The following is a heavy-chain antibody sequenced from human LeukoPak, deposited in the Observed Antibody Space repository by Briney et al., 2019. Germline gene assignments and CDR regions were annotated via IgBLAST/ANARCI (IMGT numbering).Heavy chain of an antibody. V-gene: IGHV4-39*07. D-gene: IGHD3-3*01. Sequence: SETLSLTCTVSGGSISSSSYYWSWIRQPPGKGLEWIGEINHSGSTNYNPSLKSRVTISVDTSKNQFSLKLSSVTAADTAVYYCARGTYYDFWSGFHSPGFDAFDIWGQGTMVTVSS. CDR1: GGSISSSSYY. J-gene: IGHJ3*02. CDR2: INHSGST. CDR3: ARGTYYDFWSGFHSPGFDAFDI.